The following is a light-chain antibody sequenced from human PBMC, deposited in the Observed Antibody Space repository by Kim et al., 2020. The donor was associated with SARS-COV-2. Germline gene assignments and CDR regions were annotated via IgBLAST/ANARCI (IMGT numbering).Light chain of an antibody. CDR3: QQYGSSP. Sequence: IVLTQSPGTLSLSPGERATLSCRASQSVSSSYLAWYQQKPGQAPRLLIYGASSRATGIPDRFSGSGSGTDFTLTISRLEPEDFAVYYCQQYGSSPFGQGTKVDIK. V-gene: IGKV3-20*01. J-gene: IGKJ1*01. CDR2: GAS. CDR1: QSVSSSY.